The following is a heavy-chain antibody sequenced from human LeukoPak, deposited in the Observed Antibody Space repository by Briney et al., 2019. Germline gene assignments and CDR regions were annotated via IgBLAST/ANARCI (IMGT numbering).Heavy chain of an antibody. CDR2: INSDGGTT. CDR3: ARLYCSSSSCLENY. J-gene: IGHJ4*02. D-gene: IGHD2-2*01. Sequence: PGGSLRLSCAASGFTFSSYWMHWVRQAPGKGLVWVSRINSDGGTTGYADSVKGRFTISRDNAKNTLYLQMNNLRAEDTAVYYCARLYCSSSSCLENYWGQGTLVTVSS. CDR1: GFTFSSYW. V-gene: IGHV3-74*01.